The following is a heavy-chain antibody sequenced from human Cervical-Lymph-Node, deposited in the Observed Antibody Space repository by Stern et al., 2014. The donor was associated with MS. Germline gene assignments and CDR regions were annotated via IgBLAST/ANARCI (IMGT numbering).Heavy chain of an antibody. J-gene: IGHJ4*02. CDR2: ISYDGNHK. Sequence: VQLVESGGAVVQPGRSLRLSCAASGFTFSSYGMHWVRQGPGTGPGLGTVISYDGNHKSYATSVKGRFTISRDNSKNTLHLQMNSVTPDDTAIYYCARDYEDTSMLFDHWGQGTLVTVSS. CDR1: GFTFSSYG. CDR3: ARDYEDTSMLFDH. D-gene: IGHD2-8*01. V-gene: IGHV3-30*03.